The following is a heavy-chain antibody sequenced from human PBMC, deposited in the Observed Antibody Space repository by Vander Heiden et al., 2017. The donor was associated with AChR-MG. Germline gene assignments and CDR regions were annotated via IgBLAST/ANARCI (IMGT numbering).Heavy chain of an antibody. Sequence: EVQLVESGGGLVQPGGSLRLSCAASGFTFSSYSMNWVRQAPGKGLEWVSYISSSSSTIYYADSVKGRFTISRDNAKNSLYLQMNSLRDEDTAVYYCARDPLNYFDSSGFDYWGQGTLVTVSS. CDR1: GFTFSSYS. D-gene: IGHD3-22*01. CDR2: ISSSSSTI. V-gene: IGHV3-48*02. J-gene: IGHJ4*02. CDR3: ARDPLNYFDSSGFDY.